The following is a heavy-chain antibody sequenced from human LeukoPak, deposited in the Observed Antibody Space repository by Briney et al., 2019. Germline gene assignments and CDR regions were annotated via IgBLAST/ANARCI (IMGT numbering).Heavy chain of an antibody. J-gene: IGHJ5*02. Sequence: GGSLRLSCAASGFTFSSYEMNWVRQAPGKGLEWVSYISSSGSTIYYADSVKGRFTISRDNAQNSLYLQMNSLRADDTAVYYCARTLSNTWDPAWFDPWGQGTLVTVSS. CDR3: ARTLSNTWDPAWFDP. CDR1: GFTFSSYE. D-gene: IGHD1-26*01. V-gene: IGHV3-48*03. CDR2: ISSSGSTI.